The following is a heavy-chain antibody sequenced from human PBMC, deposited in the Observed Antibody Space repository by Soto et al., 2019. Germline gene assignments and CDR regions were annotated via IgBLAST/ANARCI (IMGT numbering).Heavy chain of an antibody. CDR1: GFTFSSYS. CDR3: ARQGVVVPAAIVWWFDP. D-gene: IGHD2-2*01. V-gene: IGHV3-21*01. J-gene: IGHJ5*02. Sequence: EVQLVESGGGLVKPGGSLRLSCAASGFTFSSYSMNWVRQAPGKGLEWVSSISSSSSYIYYADSVKGRFTISRDNAKNSLYLQMISLRAEDTAVYYCARQGVVVPAAIVWWFDPWGQGTLVTVSS. CDR2: ISSSSSYI.